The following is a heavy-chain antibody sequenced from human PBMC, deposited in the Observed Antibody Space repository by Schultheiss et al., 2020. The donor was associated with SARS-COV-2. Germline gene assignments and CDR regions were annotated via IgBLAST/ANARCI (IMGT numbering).Heavy chain of an antibody. V-gene: IGHV3-9*01. Sequence: GGSLRLSCAASGFTFDDYGMHWVRQAPGKGLEWVSGISWNSGSIGYADSVKGRFTISRDNSKNTLYLQMNSLRAEDTAVYYCAKDGIPLWGRGTLVTVSS. J-gene: IGHJ2*01. CDR2: ISWNSGSI. CDR1: GFTFDDYG. CDR3: AKDGIPL. D-gene: IGHD1-14*01.